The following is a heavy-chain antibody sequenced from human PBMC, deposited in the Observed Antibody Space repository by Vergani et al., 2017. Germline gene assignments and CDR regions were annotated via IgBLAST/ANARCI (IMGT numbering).Heavy chain of an antibody. CDR2: IWYDGSNK. CDR1: GFTFSSYG. CDR3: ARDEATYYDGSGSYSMDV. D-gene: IGHD3-10*01. J-gene: IGHJ6*03. V-gene: IGHV3-33*01. Sequence: QVQLVESGGGVVQPGRSLRLSCAASGFTFSSYGMHWVRQAPGKGPEWVAVIWYDGSNKYYADSVKGRFTISRDNSKNTLDLQMNSLRAEDTAVYYCARDEATYYDGSGSYSMDVWGKGTTVTVSS.